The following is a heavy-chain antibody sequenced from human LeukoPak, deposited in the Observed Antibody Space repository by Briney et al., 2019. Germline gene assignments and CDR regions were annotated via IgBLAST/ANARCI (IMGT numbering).Heavy chain of an antibody. V-gene: IGHV3-23*01. D-gene: IGHD2-15*01. Sequence: GGTLRLSCAASGFTFSSYGMSWVRQAPGKGLEWVSAISGSGGSTYYADSVKGRFTISRDNSKNMLYLQMNSLRAEDTAVYYCAKISLGSVVVVAATDYWGQGTLVTVSS. CDR1: GFTFSSYG. CDR3: AKISLGSVVVVAATDY. CDR2: ISGSGGST. J-gene: IGHJ4*02.